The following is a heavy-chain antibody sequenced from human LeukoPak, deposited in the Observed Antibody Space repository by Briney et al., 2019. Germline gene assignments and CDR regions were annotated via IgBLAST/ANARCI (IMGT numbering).Heavy chain of an antibody. CDR1: GFTFSSYA. Sequence: PGGSLRLSCAASGFTFSSYAMSWVRQAPGKGLEWVSAISGSGGSTYYADSVKGRFTISRDKSKNTLYLQVNSLRAEDTAVYYCAKVGRSAAAGTLEYFQHWGQGTLVTVSS. V-gene: IGHV3-23*01. CDR3: AKVGRSAAAGTLEYFQH. CDR2: ISGSGGST. J-gene: IGHJ1*01. D-gene: IGHD6-13*01.